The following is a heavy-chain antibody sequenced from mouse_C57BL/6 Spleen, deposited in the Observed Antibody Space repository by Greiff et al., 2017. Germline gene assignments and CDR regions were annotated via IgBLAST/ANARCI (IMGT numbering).Heavy chain of an antibody. D-gene: IGHD4-1*01. J-gene: IGHJ3*01. Sequence: VQLQQPGAELVMPGASVKLSCKASGYTFTSYWMHWVKQRPGQGLEWIGEIDPSDSYTNYNQKFKGKSTLTVDKSSSTAYMQLSSLKSEDSAVYYCAGRLAWFAYWGQGTLVTVSA. CDR2: IDPSDSYT. CDR1: GYTFTSYW. CDR3: AGRLAWFAY. V-gene: IGHV1-69*01.